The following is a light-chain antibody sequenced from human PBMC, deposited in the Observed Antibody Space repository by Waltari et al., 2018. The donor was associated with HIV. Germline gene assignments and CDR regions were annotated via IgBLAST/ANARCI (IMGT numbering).Light chain of an antibody. CDR2: DVI. CDR1: SSHVGGHNY. J-gene: IGLJ2*01. Sequence: QSALTQPPSASGSPGQSVPLSYTGTSSHVGGHNYVSWHQQHPGKAPKRRIYDVIKRPSGVPDRFSGSKSGNTASLTVSGLQPEDEADYYCSSHAGSKVVFGGGTRLTVL. CDR3: SSHAGSKVV. V-gene: IGLV2-8*01.